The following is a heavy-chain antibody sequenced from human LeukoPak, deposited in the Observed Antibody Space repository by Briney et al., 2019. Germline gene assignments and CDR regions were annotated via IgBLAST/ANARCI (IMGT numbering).Heavy chain of an antibody. CDR2: ISWNSGSI. CDR1: GFTFDDYA. V-gene: IGHV3-9*01. J-gene: IGHJ4*02. Sequence: GRSLRLSCAASGFTFDDYAMHWVRQAPGKGLEWVSGISWNSGSIGYADSVKGRFTISRDNAKNSLYLQMNSLRAEDTALYYCAKDGGVGQDIVASYYFGYWGQGTLVTVSS. CDR3: AKDGGVGQDIVASYYFGY. D-gene: IGHD5-12*01.